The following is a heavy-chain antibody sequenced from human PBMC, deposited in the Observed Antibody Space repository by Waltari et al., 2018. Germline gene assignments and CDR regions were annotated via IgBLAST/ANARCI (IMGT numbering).Heavy chain of an antibody. CDR1: GGVLSGYY. Sequence: VQLQQWGAGLLKPSETLSLTCGVSGGVLSGYYWSWIRQSPGKGLEWVSGISGSGSTTDSAYAVKGLFTSSRDNAKNTLYLQMNSLRAEDTAVYYCAKDVSHARWFGELFPYGMDVWGQGTTVTVAS. J-gene: IGHJ6*02. CDR3: AKDVSHARWFGELFPYGMDV. D-gene: IGHD3-10*01. CDR2: ISGSGSTT. V-gene: IGHV3-23*01.